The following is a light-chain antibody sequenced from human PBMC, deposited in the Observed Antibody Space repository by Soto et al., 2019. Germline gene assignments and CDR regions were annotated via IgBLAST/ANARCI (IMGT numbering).Light chain of an antibody. V-gene: IGKV1-5*01. CDR3: QQYNSYWT. CDR2: DAS. J-gene: IGKJ1*01. CDR1: QSISSW. Sequence: DIQITQSPSTLSASVGDRVTINCLASQSISSWLAWYQQKPGKAPKLLIYDASSLESGVPSRFSGSGSGTEFTLTISSLQPDDFATYYCQQYNSYWTFGQGTKVDI.